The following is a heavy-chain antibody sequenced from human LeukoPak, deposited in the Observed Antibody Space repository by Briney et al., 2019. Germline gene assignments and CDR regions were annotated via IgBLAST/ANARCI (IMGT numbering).Heavy chain of an antibody. D-gene: IGHD3-9*01. Sequence: ASVKVSCKASGYTFTSYYMHWVRQAPGQGLEWMGIINPTGGSTSYAQKFQGRVTMTRDTSTSTVYMELSSLRSEDTAVYYCARDRNVLRYFDWLPRDAFDMWGQGTMVTVSS. CDR3: ARDRNVLRYFDWLPRDAFDM. J-gene: IGHJ3*02. CDR1: GYTFTSYY. V-gene: IGHV1-46*01. CDR2: INPTGGST.